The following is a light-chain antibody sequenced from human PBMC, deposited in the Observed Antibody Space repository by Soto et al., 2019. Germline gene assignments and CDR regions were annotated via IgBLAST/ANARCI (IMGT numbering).Light chain of an antibody. J-gene: IGKJ1*01. CDR1: QSISSW. CDR2: DAS. V-gene: IGKV1-5*01. CDR3: QKYTSPVP. Sequence: DIQMTQSPSTLSASVGDRVTITCRASQSISSWLAWYQQKPGKAPKLLIYDASSLESGVPSRFSGSGSGTKSTLTISGLQPDAIATYYSQKYTSPVPFGQGAKVEIK.